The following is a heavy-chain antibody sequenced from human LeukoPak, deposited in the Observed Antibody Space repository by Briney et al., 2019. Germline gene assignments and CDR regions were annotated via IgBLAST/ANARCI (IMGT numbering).Heavy chain of an antibody. J-gene: IGHJ3*02. CDR2: ISSSSSYI. CDR1: GFTFSSYS. Sequence: GGSLRLSCAASGFTFSSYSMNWVRQAPGKGLEWVSSISSSSSYIYYADSVKGRFTISRDNAKNSLYLQMNSLSAEDTAVYYCARDYGGNSGAFDIWGQGTTVTVSS. CDR3: ARDYGGNSGAFDI. V-gene: IGHV3-21*01. D-gene: IGHD4-23*01.